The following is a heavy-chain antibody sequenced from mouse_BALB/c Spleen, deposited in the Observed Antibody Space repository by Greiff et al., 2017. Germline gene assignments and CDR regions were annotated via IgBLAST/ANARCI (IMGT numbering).Heavy chain of an antibody. D-gene: IGHD2-12*01. CDR1: GYAFTNYL. J-gene: IGHJ3*01. CDR2: INPGSGGT. Sequence: QVQLKESGAELVRPGTSVKVSCKASGYAFTNYLIEWVKQRPGQGLAWIGVINPGSGGTNYNEKFKGKATLTADKSSSTAYMQLSSLTSDDSAVYFCALRGVAYWGQGTLVTVSA. V-gene: IGHV1-54*01. CDR3: ALRGVAY.